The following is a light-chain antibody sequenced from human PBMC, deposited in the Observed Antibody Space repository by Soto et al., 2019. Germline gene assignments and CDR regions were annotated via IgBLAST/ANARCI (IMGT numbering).Light chain of an antibody. CDR2: GAS. Sequence: DIQMTQSPSSLSASVGDRVTITCRASLTIGDSLSWFQQKAGKPPTLLIYGASALQSGVPARFSGSGSGTDFTLTISNMQREDFATYYCLQTYNLPRTVGQGPKV. CDR3: LQTYNLPRT. V-gene: IGKV1-39*01. CDR1: LTIGDS. J-gene: IGKJ1*01.